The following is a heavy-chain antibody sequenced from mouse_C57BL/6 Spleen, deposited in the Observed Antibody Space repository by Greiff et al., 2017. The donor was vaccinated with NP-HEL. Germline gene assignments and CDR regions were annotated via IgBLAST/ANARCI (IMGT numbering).Heavy chain of an antibody. CDR3: ARSSPGAMDY. CDR1: GYSFTGYY. J-gene: IGHJ4*01. Sequence: VQLQQSGPELVKPGASVKISCKASGYSFTGYYMNWVKQSPEKSLEWIGEINPSTGGTTYNQKFKAKATLTVDKSSSTAYMQLKSLTSEDSAVYYCARSSPGAMDYWGQGTSVTVSS. V-gene: IGHV1-42*01. CDR2: INPSTGGT.